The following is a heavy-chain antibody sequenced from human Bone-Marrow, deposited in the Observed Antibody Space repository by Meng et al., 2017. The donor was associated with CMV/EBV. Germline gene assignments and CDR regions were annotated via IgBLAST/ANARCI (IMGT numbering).Heavy chain of an antibody. J-gene: IGHJ6*02. V-gene: IGHV3-21*01. Sequence: GGSLRLSCAASGFTFSSYSMNWVRQAPGKGLEWVSSISSSSSYIYYADSVKGRFTISRDNAKNSLYLQMNSLRAEDTAVYYCASRPVRGFLEWLPSSMVVWGQGTTVTVSS. D-gene: IGHD3-3*01. CDR1: GFTFSSYS. CDR2: ISSSSSYI. CDR3: ASRPVRGFLEWLPSSMVV.